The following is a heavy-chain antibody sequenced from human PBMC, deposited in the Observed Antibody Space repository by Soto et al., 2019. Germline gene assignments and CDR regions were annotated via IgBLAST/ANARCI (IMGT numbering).Heavy chain of an antibody. CDR3: ATREESSIAARPADAFDI. V-gene: IGHV5-51*01. CDR1: GYSFTSYW. J-gene: IGHJ3*02. D-gene: IGHD6-6*01. CDR2: IYPGDSDT. Sequence: GESLKISCKGSGYSFTSYWIGWVRQMPGKGLEWMGIIYPGDSDTRYSPSFQGQVTISADKSISTAYLQWSSLKASDTAMYYCATREESSIAARPADAFDIWGQGTMVTVSS.